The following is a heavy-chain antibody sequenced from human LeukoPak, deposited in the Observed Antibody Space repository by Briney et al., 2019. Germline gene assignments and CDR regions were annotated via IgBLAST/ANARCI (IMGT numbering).Heavy chain of an antibody. J-gene: IGHJ3*02. D-gene: IGHD5-24*01. Sequence: ASVKVSCKASGGTFSSYPISWVRQAPGQGLEWMGIIIPIFGTTNLAQKFQGRVTITADESTSTAYMELSSLRSEDTAVYYCARGKGEMATTRAFDIWGQGTMVTVSS. V-gene: IGHV1-69*13. CDR1: GGTFSSYP. CDR2: IIPIFGTT. CDR3: ARGKGEMATTRAFDI.